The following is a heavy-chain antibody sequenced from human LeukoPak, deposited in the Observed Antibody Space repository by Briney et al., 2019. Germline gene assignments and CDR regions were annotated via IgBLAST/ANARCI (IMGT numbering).Heavy chain of an antibody. J-gene: IGHJ4*02. CDR3: ARQNGDYYFDY. D-gene: IGHD4-17*01. Sequence: EWIGYIYYSRTTYHNPSLKSRVTISVDTSKNQFSLKLSSVTAADTAVYYCARQNGDYYFDYWGQGTLVTVSS. V-gene: IGHV4-30-4*01. CDR2: IYYSRTT.